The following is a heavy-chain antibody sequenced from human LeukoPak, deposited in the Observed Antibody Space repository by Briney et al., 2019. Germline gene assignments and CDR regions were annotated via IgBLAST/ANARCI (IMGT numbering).Heavy chain of an antibody. CDR2: ISHSGST. D-gene: IGHD3-22*01. V-gene: IGHV4-4*02. Sequence: SGTLSLTCAVSGSSIRSSNWWSWVRPPPGKGLEWIGEISHSGSTNYNPSLKSRVTISVDKSKNQFSLKLSSVAAADTAIYYCARGMRDSRALDYWGQGTLVTVSS. CDR3: ARGMRDSRALDY. CDR1: GSSIRSSNW. J-gene: IGHJ4*02.